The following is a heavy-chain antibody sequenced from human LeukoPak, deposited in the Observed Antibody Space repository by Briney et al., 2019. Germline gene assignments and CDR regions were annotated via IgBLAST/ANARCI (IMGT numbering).Heavy chain of an antibody. CDR2: IYPGDSDT. J-gene: IGHJ3*02. CDR3: ARRSGMATPPGAFDI. V-gene: IGHV5-51*01. D-gene: IGHD5-24*01. CDR1: GYSFTSYW. Sequence: KGGESLKISCKGSGYSFTSYWIGWVRQMPGKGLEWMGIIYPGDSDTRYSPSFQGQVTISADKSISTAYLQWSSLKASDTAMYYCARRSGMATPPGAFDIWGQGTMVTVSS.